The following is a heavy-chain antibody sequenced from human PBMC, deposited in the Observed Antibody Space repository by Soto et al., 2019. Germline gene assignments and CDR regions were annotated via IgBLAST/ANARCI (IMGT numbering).Heavy chain of an antibody. D-gene: IGHD2-2*02. CDR3: ARQTLYQLLYSPRPGEVYYYMDV. Sequence: SETLSLTCTVSGGSISSSSYYWGWIRQPPGKGLEWIGSIYYSGSTYYNPSLKSRVTISVDTSKNQFSLKLSSVTAADTAVYYCARQTLYQLLYSPRPGEVYYYMDVWGKGTTVTVSS. V-gene: IGHV4-39*01. CDR1: GGSISSSSYY. J-gene: IGHJ6*03. CDR2: IYYSGST.